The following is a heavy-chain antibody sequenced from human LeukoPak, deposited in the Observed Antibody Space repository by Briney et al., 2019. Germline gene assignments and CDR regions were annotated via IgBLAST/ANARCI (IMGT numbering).Heavy chain of an antibody. CDR2: ISYDGRSK. D-gene: IGHD5-12*01. V-gene: IGHV3-30*18. J-gene: IGHJ4*02. CDR3: AKGGVATVDYLDY. CDR1: GFTFGSYG. Sequence: GRSLRLACAASGFTFGSYGMHWVRQAPGKGLEWVAVISYDGRSKYYGYSVKGRFTISRDDSKNTLYLEMNSLRVEDTAVYYCAKGGVATVDYLDYWGQGTLVTVPS.